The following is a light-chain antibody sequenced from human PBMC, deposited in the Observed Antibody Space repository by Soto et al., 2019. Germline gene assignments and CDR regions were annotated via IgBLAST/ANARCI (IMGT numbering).Light chain of an antibody. V-gene: IGLV2-8*01. CDR2: EVS. CDR3: SSYAGSIL. Sequence: QSALTQPPSASGSPGQSVTISCTGTSSDVGGYNYVSWYQQHPGKAPQLMIYEVSKRPSGVPDRFSGSKSGNTASLTVSGLQAEDEADYYCSSYAGSILFGGGTKVTVL. J-gene: IGLJ3*02. CDR1: SSDVGGYNY.